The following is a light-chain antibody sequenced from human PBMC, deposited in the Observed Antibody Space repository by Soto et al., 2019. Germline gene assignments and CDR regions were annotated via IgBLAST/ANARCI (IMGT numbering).Light chain of an antibody. CDR1: NSNIGTDYG. J-gene: IGLJ1*01. V-gene: IGLV1-40*01. Sequence: QSVLTQPPSVTGAPGQRVTISCTWNNSNIGTDYGVHWYQQFPGTAPKLIIYEVTDRPSGVSNRFSGSKSGNTASLTISGLQAEDEAEYYCSSYTNINTRACVFGTGTKLTVL. CDR3: SSYTNINTRACV. CDR2: EVT.